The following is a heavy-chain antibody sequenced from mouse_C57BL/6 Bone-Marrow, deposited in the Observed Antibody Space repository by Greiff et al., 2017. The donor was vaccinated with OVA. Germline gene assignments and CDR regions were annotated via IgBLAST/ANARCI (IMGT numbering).Heavy chain of an antibody. D-gene: IGHD1-1*01. CDR1: GYTFTSYW. J-gene: IGHJ3*01. Sequence: VQLQQPGAELVKPGASVTLSCKASGYTFTSYWMHWVKQRPGQGLEWIGMIHPNSGSTNYTEKFKSKGTLTVDKSSSTAYMQISSRTSEDSSVYYCALDNYGRSYEAYWGQGTLVTVSA. CDR2: IHPNSGST. V-gene: IGHV1-64*01. CDR3: ALDNYGRSYEAY.